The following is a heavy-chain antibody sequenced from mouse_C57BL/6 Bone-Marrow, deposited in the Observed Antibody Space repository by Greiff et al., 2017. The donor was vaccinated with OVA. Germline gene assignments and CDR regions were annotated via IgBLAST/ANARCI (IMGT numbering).Heavy chain of an antibody. D-gene: IGHD2-1*01. CDR1: GFTFSSYA. J-gene: IGHJ3*01. V-gene: IGHV5-9-1*02. CDR3: TRDRGGLYYWAWFAY. CDR2: ISSGGDYI. Sequence: EVKLVESGEGLVKPGGSLKLSCAASGFTFSSYAMSWVRQTPEKRLEWVAYISSGGDYIYYADTVKGRFTISRDNARNTLYLQMSSLKSEDTAMYYCTRDRGGLYYWAWFAYWGQGTLVTVSA.